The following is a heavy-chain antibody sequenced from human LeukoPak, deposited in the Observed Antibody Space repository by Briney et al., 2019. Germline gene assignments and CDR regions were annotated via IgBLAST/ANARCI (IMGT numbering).Heavy chain of an antibody. Sequence: PGGSLRLSCAASGFTFSNYAMSWVRQAPGKGPEWVSAISGSGGRTYYADSVKGRFTISRDNSKNTLYLQMNSLRAKDTAVYYCAKSYDSSGYYVRNDAFDIWGQGTMVTVSS. J-gene: IGHJ3*02. CDR1: GFTFSNYA. CDR2: ISGSGGRT. CDR3: AKSYDSSGYYVRNDAFDI. D-gene: IGHD3-22*01. V-gene: IGHV3-23*01.